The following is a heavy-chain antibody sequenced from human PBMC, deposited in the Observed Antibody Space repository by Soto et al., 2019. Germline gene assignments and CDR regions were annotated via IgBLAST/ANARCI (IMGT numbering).Heavy chain of an antibody. J-gene: IGHJ5*02. V-gene: IGHV4-59*01. Sequence: SETLSLTCTVSGGSISSYYWSWIRQPPGKGLEWIGYIYYSGSTNYNPSLKSRVTISVDTSKNQFSLKLSSVTAADTAVYYCARIHSTYYYDSSGYNCFDPWGQGTLVTVSS. CDR3: ARIHSTYYYDSSGYNCFDP. D-gene: IGHD3-22*01. CDR2: IYYSGST. CDR1: GGSISSYY.